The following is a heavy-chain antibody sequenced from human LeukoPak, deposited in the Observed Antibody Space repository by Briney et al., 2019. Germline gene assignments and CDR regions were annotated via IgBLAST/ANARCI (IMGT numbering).Heavy chain of an antibody. CDR3: ATVGLRLGELSYTPFDY. Sequence: EASVKVSCKVSGYTLTELSMHWVRQAPGKGLEWMGGFDPEDGETIYAQKFQGRVTMTEDTSTDTAYMELSSPRSEDTAVYYCATVGLRLGELSYTPFDYWGQGTLVTVSS. CDR2: FDPEDGET. V-gene: IGHV1-24*01. D-gene: IGHD3-16*02. CDR1: GYTLTELS. J-gene: IGHJ4*02.